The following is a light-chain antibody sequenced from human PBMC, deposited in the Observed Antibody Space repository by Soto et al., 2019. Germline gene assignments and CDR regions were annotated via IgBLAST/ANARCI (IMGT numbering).Light chain of an antibody. Sequence: IQMTQSPSSLSASVGDTVTITCRASQSISSYLNWYQQKPGKAPKLLIYAASNLQSGVPSRFTGSGSGTDFTLPISSLHPEDFATYSCQHSYRTPRTFGQGTNVEFK. CDR3: QHSYRTPRT. J-gene: IGKJ1*01. CDR1: QSISSY. CDR2: AAS. V-gene: IGKV1-39*01.